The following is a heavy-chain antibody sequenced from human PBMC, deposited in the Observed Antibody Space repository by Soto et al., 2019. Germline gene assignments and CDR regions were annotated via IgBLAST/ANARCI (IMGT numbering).Heavy chain of an antibody. CDR3: AKDRGYCSGGSCRPLGIIDY. CDR2: ISGSGGST. Sequence: GGSLRLSCAASGFTFSSYAMSWVRQAPGKGLEWVSAISGSGGSTYYADSVKGRFTISRDNSKNTLYLQMNSLRAEDKAVYYCAKDRGYCSGGSCRPLGIIDYWGQGTLVTVSS. J-gene: IGHJ4*02. V-gene: IGHV3-23*01. CDR1: GFTFSSYA. D-gene: IGHD2-15*01.